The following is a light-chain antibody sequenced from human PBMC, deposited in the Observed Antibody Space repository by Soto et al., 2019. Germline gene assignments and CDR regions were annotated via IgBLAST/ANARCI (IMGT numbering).Light chain of an antibody. CDR1: QSVSSSY. CDR2: GAS. V-gene: IGKV3-20*01. J-gene: IGKJ2*01. CDR3: HQDGRSLPYT. Sequence: EIVLTQSPGTLALSPGERATLSCRASQSVSSSYLAWYQQKPGQDPRLLINGASSRATGIPDRFSGSGSGTDFTLTISRLEPVYFGVYYWHQDGRSLPYTFPQGTKLEIK.